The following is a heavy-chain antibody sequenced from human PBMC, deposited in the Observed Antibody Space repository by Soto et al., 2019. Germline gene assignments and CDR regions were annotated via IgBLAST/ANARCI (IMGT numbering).Heavy chain of an antibody. D-gene: IGHD4-17*01. V-gene: IGHV4-31*11. J-gene: IGHJ6*02. Sequence: SGTLSLTCAVSGGSISSGGYSWSWVRQPPGKGLEWIGYIYYSGSTYYNPSLKSRVTISVDTSKNQFSLKLSSVTAADTAVYYCARDLRYGDYESCGMDVWGQGTTVTVSS. CDR3: ARDLRYGDYESCGMDV. CDR1: GGSISSGGYS. CDR2: IYYSGST.